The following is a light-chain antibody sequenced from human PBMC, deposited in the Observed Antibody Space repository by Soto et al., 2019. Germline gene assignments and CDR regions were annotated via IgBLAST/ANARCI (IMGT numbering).Light chain of an antibody. V-gene: IGKV1-39*01. Sequence: DIQMTQSPSSLSASVGDRVTITCRASQSISSYLNWYQQKPGKAPKLLIYAASSLQSGVPSRFSGSGSGTDFTLTISSLQPEDFATYYCQQSYIRFGQGTKVDIK. CDR3: QQSYIR. J-gene: IGKJ1*01. CDR1: QSISSY. CDR2: AAS.